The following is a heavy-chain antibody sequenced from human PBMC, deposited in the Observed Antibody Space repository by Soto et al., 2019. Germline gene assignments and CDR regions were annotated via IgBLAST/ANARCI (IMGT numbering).Heavy chain of an antibody. J-gene: IGHJ4*02. CDR3: ARDPTYYYDSSGFDY. V-gene: IGHV3-48*02. CDR1: GFTFSSYS. Sequence: GGSLRLSCAASGFTFSSYSMNWVRQAPGKGLEWVSYIGSSSSTIYYADSVKGRFTISRDNAKNSLYLQMNSLRDEDTAVYYCARDPTYYYDSSGFDYWGQGTLVTVSS. D-gene: IGHD3-22*01. CDR2: IGSSSSTI.